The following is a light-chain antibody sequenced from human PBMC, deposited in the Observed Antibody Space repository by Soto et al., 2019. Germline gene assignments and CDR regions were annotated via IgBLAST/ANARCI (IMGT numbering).Light chain of an antibody. CDR2: SGS. CDR3: QQYGSSIRT. V-gene: IGKV3-20*01. Sequence: EIVLTQSPGTLSLSPGERATLSCRASQSVSSSYLAWYQQKPGQAPRLLIYSGSNRATGIPDRFSGSGSGTDFTLTISRLEPEDFAVYYCQQYGSSIRTFGQGTKVDIK. J-gene: IGKJ1*01. CDR1: QSVSSSY.